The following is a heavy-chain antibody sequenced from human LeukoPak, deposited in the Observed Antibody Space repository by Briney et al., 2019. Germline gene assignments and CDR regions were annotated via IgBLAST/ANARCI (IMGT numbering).Heavy chain of an antibody. J-gene: IGHJ4*02. CDR3: AREFGHDRWYFDY. CDR1: GFTFSSYS. Sequence: GGSLRLSCAASGFTFSSYSIHWVRQAPGKGLEWVTVISADGRTQYYSDSVKGRFTISRDNSLNTLHLQMNSLRTGDTAVYYCAREFGHDRWYFDYWGQGALVTVSS. V-gene: IGHV3-30*03. CDR2: ISADGRTQ. D-gene: IGHD5-12*01.